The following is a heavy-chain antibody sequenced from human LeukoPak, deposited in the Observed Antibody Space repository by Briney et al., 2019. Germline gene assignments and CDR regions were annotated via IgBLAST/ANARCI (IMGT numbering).Heavy chain of an antibody. D-gene: IGHD2-2*01. Sequence: ASVKVSCKASGYTFTSYGISWVRQAPGQGLEWMGWISAYNGNTNYAQKLQGRVTMTTDTSTSTAYMELRSLRSDDTAVYYCAKGERTSNLPYDAFDIWGQGTMVTVSS. V-gene: IGHV1-18*01. CDR1: GYTFTSYG. CDR2: ISAYNGNT. CDR3: AKGERTSNLPYDAFDI. J-gene: IGHJ3*02.